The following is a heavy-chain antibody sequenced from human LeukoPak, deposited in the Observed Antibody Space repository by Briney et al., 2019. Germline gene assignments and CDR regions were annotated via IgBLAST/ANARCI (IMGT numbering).Heavy chain of an antibody. CDR3: ARGRTYCNGGSCYYFDY. J-gene: IGHJ4*02. CDR2: ITSSSSFI. D-gene: IGHD2-15*01. CDR1: GFTFSSYA. Sequence: GGSLRLSCAASGFTFSSYAMHWVRQAPGRGLEWVSSITSSSSFIYYADSVKGRFTISRENANNPLYLHLDSLRAEDTAVYYCARGRTYCNGGSCYYFDYWGQGILVTVSS. V-gene: IGHV3-21*01.